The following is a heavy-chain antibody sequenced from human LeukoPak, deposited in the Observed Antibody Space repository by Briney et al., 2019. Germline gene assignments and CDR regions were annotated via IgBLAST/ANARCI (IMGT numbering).Heavy chain of an antibody. CDR2: INHSGST. D-gene: IGHD3-16*01. V-gene: IGHV4-34*01. Sequence: SETLSLTCAVYGGSFSGYYWSWIRQPPGKGLEWIGEINHSGSTNYNPSLKSRVTISVDTSKNQFSLKLSSVTAADTAVYYCASGVRGGLMDAWGKGTTVTVSS. CDR1: GGSFSGYY. CDR3: ASGVRGGLMDA. J-gene: IGHJ6*03.